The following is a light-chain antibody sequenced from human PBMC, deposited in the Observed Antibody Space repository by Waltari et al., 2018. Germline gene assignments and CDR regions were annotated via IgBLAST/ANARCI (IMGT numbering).Light chain of an antibody. Sequence: DIVVTQSPDFLAVSLGARATFNCKSSQNVLYSSNNKSFIAWYQQKSGQPPRLLIYWASTRESGVPDRFSDSGSGTDFTLTISSLQAEDVAVYYCHQYHTVPWTFGQGTKVEIK. CDR2: WAS. CDR1: QNVLYSSNNKSF. V-gene: IGKV4-1*01. J-gene: IGKJ1*01. CDR3: HQYHTVPWT.